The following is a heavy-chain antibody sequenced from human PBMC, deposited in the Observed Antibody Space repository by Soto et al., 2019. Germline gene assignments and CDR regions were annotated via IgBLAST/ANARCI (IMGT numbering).Heavy chain of an antibody. CDR3: ARSIDLGIYDFWSGYPDPYDY. V-gene: IGHV5-51*01. CDR2: IYPGDSDT. CDR1: GYSFTSYW. Sequence: PGESLKISCQGSGYSFTSYWIGWVRQMPGKGLEWMGIIYPGDSDTRNSPSFKGQVTISADKSISTAYMKWSSLKASDTAMYYCARSIDLGIYDFWSGYPDPYDYWGQGTLVTVSS. J-gene: IGHJ4*02. D-gene: IGHD3-3*01.